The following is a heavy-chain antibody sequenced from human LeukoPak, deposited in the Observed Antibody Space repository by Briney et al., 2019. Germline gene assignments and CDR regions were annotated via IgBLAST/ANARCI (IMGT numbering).Heavy chain of an antibody. CDR1: GFIFNNYA. CDR2: ISWNSGSI. J-gene: IGHJ4*02. CDR3: AKVDDSSGYGYDY. Sequence: PGGSLRLSCAGSGFIFNNYAMHWVRQAPGKGLEWVSGISWNSGSIGYADSVKGRFTISRDNAKNSLYLQMDSLRPEDTALYYCAKVDDSSGYGYDYWGQGTLVTVSS. D-gene: IGHD3-22*01. V-gene: IGHV3-9*01.